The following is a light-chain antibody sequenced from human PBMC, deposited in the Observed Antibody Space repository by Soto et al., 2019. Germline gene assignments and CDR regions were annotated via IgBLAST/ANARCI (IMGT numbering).Light chain of an antibody. V-gene: IGKV1-5*03. Sequence: DIPMTQSPSTLSASVGDRVTITCRASQSINSWLAWHQQKPGKAPKLLIYKASSLESGVPSRFSGSGSGTEFTLTISSLQPDDFATYFCQQYETYSWTFGQGTKVEIK. CDR1: QSINSW. J-gene: IGKJ1*01. CDR2: KAS. CDR3: QQYETYSWT.